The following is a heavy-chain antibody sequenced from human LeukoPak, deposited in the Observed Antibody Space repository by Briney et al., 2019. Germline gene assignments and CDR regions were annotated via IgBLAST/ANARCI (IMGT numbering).Heavy chain of an antibody. V-gene: IGHV4-59*01. J-gene: IGHJ4*02. CDR1: GGSINSYY. CDR3: ARGNHPYNWNYEFDS. Sequence: SETLSLTCGVSGGSINSYYWGWIRQPPGKGLEYIGYVYHSGTSNYKPSLEDRVTMSVDTSKNQLSLELTSVTAADTAVHYCARGNHPYNWNYEFDSWGQGTLVTVSS. CDR2: VYHSGTS. D-gene: IGHD1-7*01.